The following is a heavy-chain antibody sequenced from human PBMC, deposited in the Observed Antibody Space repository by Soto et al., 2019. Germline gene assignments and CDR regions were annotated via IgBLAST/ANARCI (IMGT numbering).Heavy chain of an antibody. CDR1: GGSVSSGSYY. CDR3: ARAQVTMVRGVIRKGFDY. V-gene: IGHV4-61*01. D-gene: IGHD3-10*01. CDR2: IYYSGST. Sequence: SETLSLTCTVSGGSVSSGSYYWSWIRQPPGKGLEWIGYIYYSGSTNYNPSLKSRVTISVDTSKNQFSLKLSSVTAADTAVYYCARAQVTMVRGVIRKGFDYWGKGTLVTVSS. J-gene: IGHJ4*02.